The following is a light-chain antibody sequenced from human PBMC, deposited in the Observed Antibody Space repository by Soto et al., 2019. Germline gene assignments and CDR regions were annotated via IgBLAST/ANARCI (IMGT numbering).Light chain of an antibody. CDR2: LGS. J-gene: IGKJ1*01. V-gene: IGKV2-28*01. CDR1: QSLLHSNGYNY. Sequence: DIVTTQSPLSLPVTPGEPSSISCRSSQSLLHSNGYNYLDWYLQKPGQSPQLLIYLGSNRASGVPDRFSGSGSGTDFTLKISRVEAEDVGVYYCMQALQTPRTCGQGTKVDIK. CDR3: MQALQTPRT.